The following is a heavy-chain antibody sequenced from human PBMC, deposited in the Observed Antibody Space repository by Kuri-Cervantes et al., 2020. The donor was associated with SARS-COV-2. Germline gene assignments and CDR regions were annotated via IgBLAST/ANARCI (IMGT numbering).Heavy chain of an antibody. Sequence: GESLKISCAASGFTFSSYAMSWVRQAPGKGLEWVSSISSSSYIYYADSVKGRFTISRDNAKNSLYLQMNSLRAEDTAVYYCARGNKYLQHWGQGTLVTVSS. D-gene: IGHD1/OR15-1a*01. V-gene: IGHV3-21*01. CDR1: GFTFSSYA. J-gene: IGHJ1*01. CDR2: ISSSSYI. CDR3: ARGNKYLQH.